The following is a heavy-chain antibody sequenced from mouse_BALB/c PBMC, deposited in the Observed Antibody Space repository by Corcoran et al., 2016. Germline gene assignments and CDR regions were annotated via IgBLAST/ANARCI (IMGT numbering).Heavy chain of an antibody. Sequence: QVQLQQSGAELMKPGASGKIACKATGYTFSSYWIHWVKQRPGHGLEWIGEILPGSGRTNNNEKFKGKATFTADTSSNTAYMQFSRLTSEDSAVYYCVRQGGAYWGQGTLVTVSA. CDR1: GYTFSSYW. CDR2: ILPGSGRT. J-gene: IGHJ3*01. CDR3: VRQGGAY. V-gene: IGHV1-9*01. D-gene: IGHD1-1*02.